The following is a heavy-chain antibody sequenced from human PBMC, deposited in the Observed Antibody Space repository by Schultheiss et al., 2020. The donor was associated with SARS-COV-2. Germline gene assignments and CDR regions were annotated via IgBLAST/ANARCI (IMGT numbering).Heavy chain of an antibody. Sequence: GGSLRLSCAASGFTFSSYGMHWVRQAPGKGLEWVAVISYDGSNKYYADSVKGRFTISRDNSKNTLYLQMNSLRAEDTAVYYCARGGSGSYSKGYYFDYWGQGTLVTVSS. J-gene: IGHJ4*02. V-gene: IGHV3-33*05. CDR1: GFTFSSYG. CDR3: ARGGSGSYSKGYYFDY. D-gene: IGHD1-26*01. CDR2: ISYDGSNK.